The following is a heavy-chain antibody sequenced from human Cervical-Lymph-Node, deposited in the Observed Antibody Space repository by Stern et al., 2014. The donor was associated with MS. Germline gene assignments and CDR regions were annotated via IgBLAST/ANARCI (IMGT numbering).Heavy chain of an antibody. V-gene: IGHV1-46*01. CDR3: AREVAGHSLGMMDV. Sequence: VQLVVSGAEVKKPGASVNVSCKASGYSFPSYYIHWVRQAPGQGLEWMGIINPSGGSTSYAQKFQGRVTMTRDTSTSTVYMDLSSLRSEDTAMYYCAREVAGHSLGMMDVWGQGTTVTVSS. CDR2: INPSGGST. J-gene: IGHJ6*02. D-gene: IGHD6-19*01. CDR1: GYSFPSYY.